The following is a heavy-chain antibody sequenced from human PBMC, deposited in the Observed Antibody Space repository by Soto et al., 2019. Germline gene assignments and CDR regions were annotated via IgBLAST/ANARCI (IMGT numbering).Heavy chain of an antibody. J-gene: IGHJ4*02. CDR2: ISYDGSNK. V-gene: IGHV3-30*18. D-gene: IGHD1-26*01. CDR3: AKDADWELGLPDY. Sequence: GGSLRLSCAASGFTFSSYGMHWVRQAPGKGLEWVAVISYDGSNKYYADSVKGRFTISRDNSKNTLYLQMNSLRAEDTAVYYCAKDADWELGLPDYWGQGTLVTVSS. CDR1: GFTFSSYG.